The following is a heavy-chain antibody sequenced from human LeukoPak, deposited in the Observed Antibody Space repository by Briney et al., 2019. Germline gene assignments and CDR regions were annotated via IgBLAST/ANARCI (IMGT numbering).Heavy chain of an antibody. CDR1: GFTFSSYS. CDR3: AGTPIVGATYDYYYYMDV. D-gene: IGHD1-26*01. J-gene: IGHJ6*03. V-gene: IGHV3-21*01. CDR2: ISSSSSYI. Sequence: GGSLRLSCAASGFTFSSYSMNWVRQAPGKGLEWVSSISSSSSYIYYADSVKGRFTISRDNAKNSLYLQMNSLRAEDTAVYYCAGTPIVGATYDYYYYMDVWGKGTTVTISS.